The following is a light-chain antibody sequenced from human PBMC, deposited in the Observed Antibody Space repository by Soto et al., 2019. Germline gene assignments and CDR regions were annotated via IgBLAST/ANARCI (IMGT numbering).Light chain of an antibody. J-gene: IGLJ1*01. Sequence: QSALTQPASGSGSPGQSIPISCTGTSSDVGGYNYVSWYQQHPGKAPKLMIYDVSNRPSGVSNRFSGSKSGNTASLTISGLQAEDEADYYCSSYKSSSKVFGTGTKSPS. CDR1: SSDVGGYNY. V-gene: IGLV2-14*01. CDR3: SSYKSSSKV. CDR2: DVS.